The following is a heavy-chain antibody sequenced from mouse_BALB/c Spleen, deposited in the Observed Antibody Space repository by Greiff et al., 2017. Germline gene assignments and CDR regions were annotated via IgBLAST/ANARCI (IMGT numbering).Heavy chain of an antibody. CDR2: IWGGGST. D-gene: IGHD2-4*01. V-gene: IGHV2-6-5*01. J-gene: IGHJ4*01. Sequence: VMLVESGPGLVAPSQSLSITCTVSGFSLTDYGVSWIRQPPGKGLEWLGVIWGGGSTYYNSALKSRLSISKDNSKSQVFLKMNSLQTDDTAMYYCAKPKASMITGAMDYWGQGTSVTVSS. CDR3: AKPKASMITGAMDY. CDR1: GFSLTDYG.